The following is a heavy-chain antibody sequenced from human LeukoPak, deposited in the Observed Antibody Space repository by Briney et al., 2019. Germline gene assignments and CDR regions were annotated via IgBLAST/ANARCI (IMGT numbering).Heavy chain of an antibody. CDR2: INHSGST. CDR3: ARDLGSIAAAGPAHLDY. J-gene: IGHJ4*02. V-gene: IGHV4-34*01. D-gene: IGHD6-13*01. CDR1: GGSFSGYY. Sequence: PSETLSLTCAVYGGSFSGYYWSWIRQPPGKGLEWIGEINHSGSTNYNPSLKSRVTISVDTSKNQFSLKLSPVTAADTAVYYCARDLGSIAAAGPAHLDYWGQGTLVTVSS.